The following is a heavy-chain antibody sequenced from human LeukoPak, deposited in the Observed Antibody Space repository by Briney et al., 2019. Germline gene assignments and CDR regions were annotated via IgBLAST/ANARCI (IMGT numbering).Heavy chain of an antibody. Sequence: GASVKVSCTASGYTFTSYGISWVRQAPGQGLEWMGRINPDSGGTNYAQKFQGRVIMTRDTSINTAYMDLSSLRSDDTAVYYCARGPSGSDYWGQGTLVTVSS. CDR3: ARGPSGSDY. J-gene: IGHJ4*02. CDR1: GYTFTSYG. CDR2: INPDSGGT. V-gene: IGHV1-2*06. D-gene: IGHD3-10*01.